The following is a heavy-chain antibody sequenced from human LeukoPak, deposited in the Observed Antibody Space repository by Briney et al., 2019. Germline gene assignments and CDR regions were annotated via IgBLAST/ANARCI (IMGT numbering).Heavy chain of an antibody. CDR3: AREVAGTCAFDI. J-gene: IGHJ3*02. Sequence: SQTLSLTCAISGDSVSSNSAAWNWIRRSPSRGLEWLGRTYYRSKWYNDYVVSVKSRITINPDTSKNQSSLQLNSVTPEDTAVYYCAREVAGTCAFDIWGQGTMVTVSS. CDR2: TYYRSKWYN. D-gene: IGHD1-1*01. CDR1: GDSVSSNSAA. V-gene: IGHV6-1*01.